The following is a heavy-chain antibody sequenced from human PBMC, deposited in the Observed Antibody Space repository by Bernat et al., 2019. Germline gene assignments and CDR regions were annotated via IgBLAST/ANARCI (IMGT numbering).Heavy chain of an antibody. J-gene: IGHJ4*02. D-gene: IGHD4-11*01. CDR1: GYTFTSYA. CDR2: INAGNGNT. CDR3: ARSSMAYDSNWLNDPIDY. V-gene: IGHV1-3*01. Sequence: QVQLVQSGAEVKKPGASVKVSCKASGYTFTSYAIHWVRQAPGQRLEWMGWINAGNGNTRYSRNFQGRVTITRDTSASTAYMELSSLRSEDTAVYYCARSSMAYDSNWLNDPIDYWGQGTLVTVSS.